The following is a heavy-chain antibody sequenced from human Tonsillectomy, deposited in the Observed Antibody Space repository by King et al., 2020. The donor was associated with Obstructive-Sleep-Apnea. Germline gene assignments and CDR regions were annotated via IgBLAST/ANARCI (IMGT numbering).Heavy chain of an antibody. V-gene: IGHV3-21*01. CDR1: GFTFSSYS. CDR2: ISSSSSYI. Sequence: VQLVESGGGLVKPGGSLRLSCAASGFTFSSYSMNWVRQAPGKGLEWVSSISSSSSYIYYVDSVKGRFTISRANAKNSLYLQMNSLRAEDTAVYYCARDTGWDSSTSCLDYYYGMDVWGQGTTVTVSS. CDR3: ARDTGWDSSTSCLDYYYGMDV. J-gene: IGHJ6*02. D-gene: IGHD2-2*01.